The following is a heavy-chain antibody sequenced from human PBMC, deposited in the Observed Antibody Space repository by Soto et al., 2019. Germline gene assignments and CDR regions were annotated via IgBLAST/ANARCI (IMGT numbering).Heavy chain of an antibody. CDR2: ISYDGSNK. V-gene: IGHV3-30*18. Sequence: QVQLVESGGGVVQPGRSLRLSCAASGFTFSSYGMHWVRQAPGKGLEWVAVISYDGSNKYYADSVRGRFTISRDNSKNTLYLQMNSLRAEDTAVYYCAKDGRYSSGWYRDYYYGMDVWGQGTTVTVSS. CDR1: GFTFSSYG. CDR3: AKDGRYSSGWYRDYYYGMDV. J-gene: IGHJ6*02. D-gene: IGHD6-19*01.